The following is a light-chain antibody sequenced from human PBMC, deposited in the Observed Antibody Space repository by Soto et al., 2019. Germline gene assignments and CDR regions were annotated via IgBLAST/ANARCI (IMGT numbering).Light chain of an antibody. Sequence: EIVLTQSPGTLSLSPGERATLSCRASQSVGSNYLAWYQQIPGQAPRLLMYAASRRATGIPDRFSGSGSGTDFTLTISRLAPEDFAVYYCQQYGSSPQYSFGQGTQLEMK. CDR1: QSVGSNY. CDR2: AAS. J-gene: IGKJ2*03. V-gene: IGKV3-20*01. CDR3: QQYGSSPQYS.